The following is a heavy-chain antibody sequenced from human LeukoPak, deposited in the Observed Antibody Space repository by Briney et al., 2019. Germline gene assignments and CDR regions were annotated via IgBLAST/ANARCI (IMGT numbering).Heavy chain of an antibody. V-gene: IGHV1-18*01. D-gene: IGHD4-17*01. CDR2: ISAYNGNT. CDR3: ARVDYGDYRVDY. Sequence: ASVKVSCKASGYTFTSYGISWVRQAPGQGLEWMGWISAYNGNTNYAQKFQGRVTMTRDMSTSTVYMELSSLRSEDTAVYYCARVDYGDYRVDYWGQGTLVTVSS. J-gene: IGHJ4*02. CDR1: GYTFTSYG.